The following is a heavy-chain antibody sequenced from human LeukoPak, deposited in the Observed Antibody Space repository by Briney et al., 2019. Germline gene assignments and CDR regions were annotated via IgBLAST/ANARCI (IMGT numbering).Heavy chain of an antibody. CDR1: GFTFSSYA. V-gene: IGHV3-30*04. CDR2: ISYDGSNK. J-gene: IGHJ4*02. Sequence: PGRSLRLSCAASGFTFSSYAMHWVRQAPGKGLEWVAVISYDGSNKYYADSVKGRFTISRDNSKNTLYLQMNSLRAADTAVYYCARDGGYCSSTSCYTNSIDYWGQGTLVTVSS. CDR3: ARDGGYCSSTSCYTNSIDY. D-gene: IGHD2-2*01.